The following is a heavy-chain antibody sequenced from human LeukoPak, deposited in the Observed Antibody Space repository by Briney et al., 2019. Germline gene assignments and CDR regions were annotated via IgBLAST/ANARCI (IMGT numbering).Heavy chain of an antibody. CDR2: INHSGST. CDR1: GGSFSGYY. D-gene: IGHD2-2*01. CDR3: ARVPQYQLPYRGIDP. J-gene: IGHJ5*02. V-gene: IGHV4-34*01. Sequence: SSETLSLTCAVYGGSFSGYYWSWIRQPPGKGLEWIGEINHSGSTNYNPSLKSRVTISVDTSKNQFSLKLSSVTAADTVVYYCARVPQYQLPYRGIDPWGQGTLVTVSS.